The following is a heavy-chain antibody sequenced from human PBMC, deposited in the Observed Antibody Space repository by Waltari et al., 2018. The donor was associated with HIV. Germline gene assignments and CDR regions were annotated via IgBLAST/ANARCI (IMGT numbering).Heavy chain of an antibody. CDR3: ALGAGKTDSDY. CDR2: IKRETDGGTT. D-gene: IGHD1-1*01. J-gene: IGHJ4*02. Sequence: EVQLVESGGGLVKPGESLRLSCAVSGFTFSDAWMNWVRQAPGKGLEGVGRIKRETDGGTTDYIAPVKGRFTISRDDSKNMLYLQMNSLRVEDTALYYFALGAGKTDSDYWGQGTLVTVSS. V-gene: IGHV3-15*01. CDR1: GFTFSDAW.